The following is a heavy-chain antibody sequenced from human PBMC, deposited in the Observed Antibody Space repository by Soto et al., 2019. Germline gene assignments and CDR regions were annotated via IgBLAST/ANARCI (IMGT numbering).Heavy chain of an antibody. J-gene: IGHJ4*02. CDR3: ARELDIAVVPSAISY. V-gene: IGHV3-23*01. D-gene: IGHD2-2*02. CDR2: ISGSNGRT. CDR1: GFTFRTYA. Sequence: PVGSLRLSCAASGFTFRTYAMNWVRQAPGKGLEWVSTISGSNGRTYYADSVKGRFTISRDNTKDTLFLQMNSLRAEDTAIYYCARELDIAVVPSAISYWGQGTLVTVSS.